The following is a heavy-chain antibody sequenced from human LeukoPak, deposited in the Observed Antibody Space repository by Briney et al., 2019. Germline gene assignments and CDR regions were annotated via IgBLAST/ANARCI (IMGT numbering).Heavy chain of an antibody. CDR2: ISGGGDSA. Sequence: GGSLRLSCAASGFTFTDYAMSWVRQAPGKGLEWVSDISGGGDSAYYADSVKGRFTISRDNSRNTLDLQMNSLRAEDTAVYYCAKDHVPRDGYYEFDCWGQGTLVTVSS. CDR3: AKDHVPRDGYYEFDC. D-gene: IGHD4-17*01. V-gene: IGHV3-23*01. J-gene: IGHJ4*02. CDR1: GFTFTDYA.